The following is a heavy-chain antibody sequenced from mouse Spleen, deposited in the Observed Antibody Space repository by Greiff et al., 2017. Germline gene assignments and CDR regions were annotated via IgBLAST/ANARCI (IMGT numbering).Heavy chain of an antibody. CDR2: IRNKANGYTT. V-gene: IGHV7-3*02. J-gene: IGHJ3*01. CDR1: GFTFTDYY. D-gene: IGHD2-10*02. Sequence: EVKLVESGGGLVQPGGSLRLSCATSGFTFTDYYMSWVRQPPGKALEWLGFIRNKANGYTTEYSASVKGRFTISRDNSQSILYLQMNTLRAEDSATYYCARDMEYGRGFAYWGQGTLVTVSA. CDR3: ARDMEYGRGFAY.